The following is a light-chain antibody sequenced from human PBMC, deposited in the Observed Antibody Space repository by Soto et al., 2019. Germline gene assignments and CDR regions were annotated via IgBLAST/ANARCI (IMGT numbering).Light chain of an antibody. V-gene: IGKV1-5*01. CDR2: DIS. CDR1: QSISSW. CDR3: QQYNSYSYT. J-gene: IGKJ2*01. Sequence: DIQMTQSPSALSASVGDRVTITCRASQSISSWLAWYQQKTGKAPNLLIYDISNLKSGVPSRFSGSGSETEFTLTISSLQPDDFATYYCQQYNSYSYTFGQGTKLEI.